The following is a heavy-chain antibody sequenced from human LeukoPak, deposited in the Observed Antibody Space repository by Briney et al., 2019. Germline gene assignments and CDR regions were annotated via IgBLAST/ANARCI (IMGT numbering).Heavy chain of an antibody. CDR1: GGSISSYY. CDR2: IYYSGST. V-gene: IGHV4-59*01. CDR3: ARDLGSGYDFVY. Sequence: SETLSLTCTVSGGSISSYYWNWIRQPPGKGLEWIGYIYYSGSTNYNPSLKSRVTISVDTSKNQFSLKQSSVTAADTAMYYCARDLGSGYDFVYWGQGTLVTVSS. D-gene: IGHD5-12*01. J-gene: IGHJ4*02.